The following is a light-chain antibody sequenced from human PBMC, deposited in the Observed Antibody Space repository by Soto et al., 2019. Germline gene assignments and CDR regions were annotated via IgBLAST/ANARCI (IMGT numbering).Light chain of an antibody. V-gene: IGKV1-5*01. CDR1: QSISSW. CDR2: DAS. J-gene: IGKJ1*01. CDR3: QQYNSYR. Sequence: GDRVTITCRASQSISSWLAWYQQKPGKAPKLLIYDASSLESGVPSRFSGSGSGTEFILTISSLQPDNFATYYCQQYNSYRFGQGTKV.